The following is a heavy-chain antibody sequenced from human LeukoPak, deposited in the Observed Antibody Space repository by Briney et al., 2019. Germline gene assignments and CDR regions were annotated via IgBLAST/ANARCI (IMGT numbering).Heavy chain of an antibody. V-gene: IGHV1-2*02. CDR3: ARTLYIAAVPGGFDY. D-gene: IGHD6-13*01. J-gene: IGHJ4*02. CDR2: INPKNAGT. Sequence: ASVKVSCKASGYTFTGHYMHWVRQAPGQGLEWTGWINPKNAGTNFAQRFQGRVTMTRDTSISTVYMELSRLRSDDTALYYCARTLYIAAVPGGFDYWGQGTLVTVSS. CDR1: GYTFTGHY.